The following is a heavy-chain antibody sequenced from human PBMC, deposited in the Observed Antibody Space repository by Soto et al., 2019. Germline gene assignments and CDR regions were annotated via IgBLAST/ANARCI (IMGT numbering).Heavy chain of an antibody. Sequence: QVQLQESGPGLVKPSETLSLTCTVSGGSISSYYWSWIRQPPGKGLEWIGYIYYSGSTNYNPSLKTRVTLSVATSKTHFSLKLSSVPAADTAVYYFASRYASGPDYWGPGTLVTVSS. J-gene: IGHJ4*02. V-gene: IGHV4-59*08. CDR1: GGSISSYY. CDR3: ASRYASGPDY. D-gene: IGHD3-10*01. CDR2: IYYSGST.